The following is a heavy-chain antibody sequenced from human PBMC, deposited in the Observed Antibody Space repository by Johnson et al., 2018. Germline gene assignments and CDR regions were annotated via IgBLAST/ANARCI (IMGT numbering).Heavy chain of an antibody. CDR1: GFTFTNYG. V-gene: IGHV3-33*01. J-gene: IGHJ6*04. CDR2: IWFDGIDK. D-gene: IGHD3-3*01. Sequence: QVQLVESGGGVVQPGTSQRLSCVASGFTFTNYGMHWVRQAPGKGLAWVAYIWFDGIDKYYAESVKGRFIISSDNSKNTLYLQMSSLRAEDTAIYYCSRDRRYHNLWSGNDYYYYGMDVWGEGTTVTVSS. CDR3: SRDRRYHNLWSGNDYYYYGMDV.